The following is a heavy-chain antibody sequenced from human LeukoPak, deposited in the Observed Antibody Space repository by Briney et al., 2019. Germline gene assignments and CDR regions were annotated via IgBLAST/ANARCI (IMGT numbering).Heavy chain of an antibody. CDR2: INHSGST. D-gene: IGHD6-13*01. Sequence: KTSETLSLTCAVYGGSFRGYYWSWIRQPPGKGLEWIGEINHSGSTNYNPSLKSRVTISVDTSKNQFSLKLSSVTAADTAVYYCASTGVYGANDAFDIWGQGTMVTVSS. CDR1: GGSFRGYY. CDR3: ASTGVYGANDAFDI. J-gene: IGHJ3*02. V-gene: IGHV4-34*01.